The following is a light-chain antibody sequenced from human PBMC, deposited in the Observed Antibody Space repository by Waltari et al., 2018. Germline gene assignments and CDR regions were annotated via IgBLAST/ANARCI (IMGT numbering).Light chain of an antibody. V-gene: IGKV3-11*01. Sequence: ETVLTQSPPTLSLSPWERATLSCRASQGVSSDLAWYQQKPGQAPRLLIYEASTRATGIPARFSGSGSGTDFTLTISSLEPEDFAVYYCQQRSDWPWTFGQGTKVEIK. CDR2: EAS. CDR3: QQRSDWPWT. CDR1: QGVSSD. J-gene: IGKJ1*01.